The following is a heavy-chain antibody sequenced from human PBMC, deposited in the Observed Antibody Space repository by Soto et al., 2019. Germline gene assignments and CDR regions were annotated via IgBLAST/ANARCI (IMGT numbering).Heavy chain of an antibody. CDR1: GFTFSSYW. Sequence: GGSLRLSCAASGFTFSSYWMHWVRQAPGKGLVWVSRSDGSSTSYADSVKGRFTISRDNAKNTLYLQMNSLRAEDTAVYYCARYGDFWSGFESQNYYGMDVWGQGTTVTVSS. D-gene: IGHD3-3*01. V-gene: IGHV3-74*01. CDR2: SDGSST. CDR3: ARYGDFWSGFESQNYYGMDV. J-gene: IGHJ6*02.